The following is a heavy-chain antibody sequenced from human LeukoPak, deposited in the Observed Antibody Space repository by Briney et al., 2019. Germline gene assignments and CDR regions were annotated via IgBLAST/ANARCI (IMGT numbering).Heavy chain of an antibody. CDR2: INPNSGGT. CDR1: GYTFTGYY. D-gene: IGHD1-7*01. J-gene: IGHJ4*02. Sequence: GASVKVSRKASGYTFTGYYMHWVRQAPGQGLEWMGWINPNSGGTNYAQKFQGRVTMTRDTSISTAYMELSRLGSDDTAVYYCARDDLTSRELLMWGQGTLVTVSS. CDR3: ARDDLTSRELLM. V-gene: IGHV1-2*02.